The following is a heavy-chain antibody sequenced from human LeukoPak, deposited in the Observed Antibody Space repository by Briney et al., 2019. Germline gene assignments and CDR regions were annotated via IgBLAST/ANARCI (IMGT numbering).Heavy chain of an antibody. V-gene: IGHV1-2*02. CDR3: ARVRLADERAWAY. Sequence: ASVRVSCKASGYTFSDFLIHWVRQAPGQGLEYVGWITPKSGDTYSPQRFQGRVTMTRDASISTAYMELSSLRSDDTAVYFCARVRLADERAWAYWGQGTLVTVSS. CDR2: ITPKSGDT. J-gene: IGHJ4*02. CDR1: GYTFSDFL. D-gene: IGHD3-3*02.